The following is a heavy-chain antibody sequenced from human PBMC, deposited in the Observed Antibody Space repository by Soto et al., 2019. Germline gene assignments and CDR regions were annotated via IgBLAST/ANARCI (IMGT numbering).Heavy chain of an antibody. Sequence: EVQLLESGGGLVQPGGSLRLSCAASGFTFSSYAMSWFRQAPGKGLEWVSSISVSGGSTYYADSVKGRFTISRDNSKSTLFLHMNSLRAEATAVYYCAKAAGGDYYPVDYWGQGTLVTVSS. J-gene: IGHJ4*02. CDR2: ISVSGGST. CDR3: AKAAGGDYYPVDY. V-gene: IGHV3-23*01. CDR1: GFTFSSYA. D-gene: IGHD2-21*01.